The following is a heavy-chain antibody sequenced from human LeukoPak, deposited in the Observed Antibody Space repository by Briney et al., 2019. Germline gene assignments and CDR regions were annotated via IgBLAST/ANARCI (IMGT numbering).Heavy chain of an antibody. D-gene: IGHD6-19*01. CDR2: MKPKSGNT. CDR3: ARRAVDNSYYYYMDV. J-gene: IGHJ6*03. Sequence: ASVKVSCKASGYTFTSYDINWVRQVTGQGLEWMGWMKPKSGNTGYAQKFQGRVTITRNTSISTAYMEVSSIRYEDTAVYYCARRAVDNSYYYYMDVWGKGTTVTVSS. V-gene: IGHV1-8*03. CDR1: GYTFTSYD.